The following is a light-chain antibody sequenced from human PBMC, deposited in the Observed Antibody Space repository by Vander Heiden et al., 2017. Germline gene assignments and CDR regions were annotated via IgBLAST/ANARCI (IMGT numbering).Light chain of an antibody. CDR2: RNN. CDR3: AAWDDSLSGYV. V-gene: IGLV1-47*01. CDR1: SSNIGSNY. Sequence: QSVLTQPPSASGTPGQRATIFCSGSSSNIGSNYVYWFQQLPGTAPKLLIYRNNQRPSGVPDRFSGSKSGTSASLAISGLRSEDEADYYCAAWDDSLSGYVFGAGTKVTVL. J-gene: IGLJ1*01.